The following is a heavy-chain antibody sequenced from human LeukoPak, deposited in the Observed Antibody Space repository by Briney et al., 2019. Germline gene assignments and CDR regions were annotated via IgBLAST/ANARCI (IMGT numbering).Heavy chain of an antibody. Sequence: PGGSLRLSCAASGFTVSSNYMSWVRQAPGKGLEWVSVIYSGGSTYYADSVKGRFTISRDNSKNTLYLQMNSLRAEDTAVYYCARVNYGSGSYSYYYYYYMDVWGKGTTVTISS. V-gene: IGHV3-53*01. D-gene: IGHD3-10*01. J-gene: IGHJ6*03. CDR1: GFTVSSNY. CDR3: ARVNYGSGSYSYYYYYYMDV. CDR2: IYSGGST.